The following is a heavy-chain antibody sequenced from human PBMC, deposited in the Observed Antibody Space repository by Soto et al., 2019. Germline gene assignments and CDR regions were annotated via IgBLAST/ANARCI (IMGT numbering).Heavy chain of an antibody. V-gene: IGHV3-74*01. CDR3: ARVGTGAYYFDY. CDR2: IKTDGSST. D-gene: IGHD7-27*01. CDR1: GFTFSSYW. Sequence: EVQLVESGGGLVQPGGSLRLSCAASGFTFSSYWMHWVRQAPGKGLVWVSRIKTDGSSTGYADPVKGRFTISRDNAQNTLYLQMNSLRAEDTALYYCARVGTGAYYFDYWGLGTLVTVSS. J-gene: IGHJ4*02.